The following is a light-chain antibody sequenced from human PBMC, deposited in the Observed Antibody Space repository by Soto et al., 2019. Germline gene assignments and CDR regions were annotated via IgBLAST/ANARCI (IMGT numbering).Light chain of an antibody. CDR3: QQRSNRPLT. V-gene: IGKV3-11*01. CDR1: QSVSSY. Sequence: EIVLTQSPATLSLSPGERATLSCRASQSVSSYLAWYQQKPGQAPRLLIYDASNRATGIPSRFSGRGSGTNFTLTISTLEPEDFAVYDCQQRSNRPLTFGRGTKVEIK. J-gene: IGKJ4*01. CDR2: DAS.